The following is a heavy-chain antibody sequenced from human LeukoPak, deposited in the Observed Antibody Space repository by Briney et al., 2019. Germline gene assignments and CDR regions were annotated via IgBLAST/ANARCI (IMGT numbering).Heavy chain of an antibody. J-gene: IGHJ4*02. CDR2: INSDGGK. D-gene: IGHD1-26*01. Sequence: GGSLRLSCATAGFTVSNKYITWVRQAPGKGLDPGSVINSDGGKYYADSVRSRFTISSDNTKNTLYLQMNSLRAEDTAVYYCARVQDSGLFRWYWGQGTLVTVSS. CDR3: ARVQDSGLFRWY. CDR1: GFTVSNKY. V-gene: IGHV3-66*01.